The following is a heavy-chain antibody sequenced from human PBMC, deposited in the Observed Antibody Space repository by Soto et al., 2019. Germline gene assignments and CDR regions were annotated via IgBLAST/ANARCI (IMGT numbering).Heavy chain of an antibody. Sequence: SETLSLTCTVSGGSISSYYWSWIRQPPGKGPEWIGYIYYSGSTNYNPSLKSRVTISVDTSKNQFSLKLSSVTAADTAVYYCARAGADSYGMDVWGQGTTVTVSS. CDR2: IYYSGST. D-gene: IGHD2-15*01. J-gene: IGHJ6*02. V-gene: IGHV4-59*01. CDR1: GGSISSYY. CDR3: ARAGADSYGMDV.